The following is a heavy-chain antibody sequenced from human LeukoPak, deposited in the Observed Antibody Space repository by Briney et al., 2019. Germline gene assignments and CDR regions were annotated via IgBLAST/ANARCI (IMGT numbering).Heavy chain of an antibody. V-gene: IGHV3-9*03. CDR1: GFTFDNYA. Sequence: KAGGSLRLSCAAFGFTFDNYAMHWARQAPGKGLEWVSSISWNSANIAYADSVKGRFTISRDNAKNSLYLQMNSLRPEDMALYYCVKDTSGASQYFQYWGHGTVVTVSS. D-gene: IGHD2-15*01. CDR2: ISWNSANI. J-gene: IGHJ1*01. CDR3: VKDTSGASQYFQY.